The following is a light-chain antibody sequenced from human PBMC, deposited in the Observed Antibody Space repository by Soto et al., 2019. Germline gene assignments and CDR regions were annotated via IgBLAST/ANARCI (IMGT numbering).Light chain of an antibody. CDR3: QQLNISPTP. V-gene: IGKV1-9*01. Sequence: DIQLTQSPSFLSASVGDRVTITCRASQGISSHLAWYQQQPGKAPKLLIYVASTLQSGVPSRFSGSGSGTKFPLTISGLQPEVFASYYCQQLNISPTPFAQGTRLEIK. J-gene: IGKJ5*01. CDR2: VAS. CDR1: QGISSH.